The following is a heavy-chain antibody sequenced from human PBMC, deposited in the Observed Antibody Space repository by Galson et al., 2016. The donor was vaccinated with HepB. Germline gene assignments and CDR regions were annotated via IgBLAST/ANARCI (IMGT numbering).Heavy chain of an antibody. CDR3: VKDRGDGGYYDLI. J-gene: IGHJ1*01. CDR2: ISGRGDDK. D-gene: IGHD3-22*01. CDR1: GFTFSTYS. V-gene: IGHV3-23*01. Sequence: SLRLSCAASGFTFSTYSMSWVRQAPGKGLDWVSVISGRGDDKFYADSVKGRFTLSRDNSKKTVFLQMTSLRAEDTAVYYCVKDRGDGGYYDLIWGQGTLVTVSS.